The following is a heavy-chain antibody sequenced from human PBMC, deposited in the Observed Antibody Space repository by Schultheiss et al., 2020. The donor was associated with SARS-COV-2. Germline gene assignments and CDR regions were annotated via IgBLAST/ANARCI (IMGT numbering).Heavy chain of an antibody. D-gene: IGHD2/OR15-2a*01. CDR1: GFTFDDYA. V-gene: IGHV3-9*01. J-gene: IGHJ6*02. CDR2: ISWNSGSI. Sequence: GGSLRLSCAASGFTFDDYAMHWVRQAPGKGLEWVSGISWNSGSIGYADSVKGRFTISRDNAKNSLYLQMNSLRAEDTALYYCARAPLLNIRYGMDVWGQGTTVTVSS. CDR3: ARAPLLNIRYGMDV.